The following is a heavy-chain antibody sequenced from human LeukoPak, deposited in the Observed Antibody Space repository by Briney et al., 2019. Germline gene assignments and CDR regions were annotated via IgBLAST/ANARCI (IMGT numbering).Heavy chain of an antibody. V-gene: IGHV3-15*01. CDR2: IKSKTDGGTT. CDR1: GFTFSNAW. CDR3: TTDQYYYDSSGYCSFFDY. J-gene: IGHJ4*02. D-gene: IGHD3-22*01. Sequence: GGSLGLSCAASGFTFSNAWMSWVRQAPGKGLEWVGRIKSKTDGGTTDYAAPVKGRFTISRDDSKNTLYLQMNSLKTEDTAVYYCTTDQYYYDSSGYCSFFDYWGQGTLVTVSS.